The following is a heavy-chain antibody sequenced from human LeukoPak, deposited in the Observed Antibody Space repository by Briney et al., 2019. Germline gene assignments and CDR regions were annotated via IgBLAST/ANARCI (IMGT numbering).Heavy chain of an antibody. J-gene: IGHJ4*02. V-gene: IGHV1-24*01. CDR2: FDPEDGET. D-gene: IGHD1-1*01. Sequence: ASVKVSCKVSGYTLTELSMHWVLQAPGKGLEWMGGFDPEDGETIYAQKFQGRVTMTEDTSTDTAYIELSSLRSEDTAVYYCATDLRTGTTLWDYWGQGTLVTVSS. CDR1: GYTLTELS. CDR3: ATDLRTGTTLWDY.